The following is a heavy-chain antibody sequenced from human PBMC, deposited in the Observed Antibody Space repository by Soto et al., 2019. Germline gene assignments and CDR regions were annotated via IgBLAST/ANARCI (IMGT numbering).Heavy chain of an antibody. V-gene: IGHV4-39*01. Sequence: QVQLQESGPGLVKPSETLSLTCTVSGGSISGYYWTWIRQPPGKGLEWVGSLFYGGTTDYNPSLKSLLTMSLDTSKNHFSRKLRSVTAADTAVYYCARHRGPAPVYWGQGTLVTASS. D-gene: IGHD3-10*01. CDR1: GGSISGYY. CDR2: LFYGGTT. CDR3: ARHRGPAPVY. J-gene: IGHJ4*02.